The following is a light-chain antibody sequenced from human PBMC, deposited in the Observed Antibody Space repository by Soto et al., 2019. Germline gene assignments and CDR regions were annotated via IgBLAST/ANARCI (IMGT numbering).Light chain of an antibody. CDR1: NSDVGAYNY. V-gene: IGLV2-8*01. J-gene: IGLJ3*02. CDR3: SSYAGSGIWV. Sequence: QSVLTQPPSASGSPGQSVAISCTGSNSDVGAYNYVSWYQQHPGKAPKLVISEVSKRPSGVPDRFSGSKSGNTASLTVSGLQAEDEPDYYCSSYAGSGIWVFGGGTKLTVL. CDR2: EVS.